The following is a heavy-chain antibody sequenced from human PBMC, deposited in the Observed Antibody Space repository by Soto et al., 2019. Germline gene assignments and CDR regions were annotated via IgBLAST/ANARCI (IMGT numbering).Heavy chain of an antibody. D-gene: IGHD6-13*01. J-gene: IGHJ6*02. V-gene: IGHV4-34*01. CDR2: IYYSGST. CDR3: ARDQQGRNGVSYYYYGMDV. Sequence: SETLSLTCAVYGGSFSGYYWNWIRQPPGTGLEWIGSIYYSGSTYYNPSLKSRVTISVDTSKNQFSLKLSSVTAADRAVYYCARDQQGRNGVSYYYYGMDVWGQGTTVTVSS. CDR1: GGSFSGYY.